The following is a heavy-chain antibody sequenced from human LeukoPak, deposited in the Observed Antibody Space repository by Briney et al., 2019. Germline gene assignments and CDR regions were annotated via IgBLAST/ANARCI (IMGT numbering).Heavy chain of an antibody. CDR3: AKDLPNPGTSRHFQY. J-gene: IGHJ1*01. D-gene: IGHD2-8*01. Sequence: PGGSLRLSCAASGFTSTRYALSWVRQAPGEGLEWVSSISGSGGSTYYADSVKGRFTISRDDSKNTLYLQMNSLRAEDTAVYYCAKDLPNPGTSRHFQYWGQGTLVTVSS. CDR1: GFTSTRYA. V-gene: IGHV3-23*01. CDR2: ISGSGGST.